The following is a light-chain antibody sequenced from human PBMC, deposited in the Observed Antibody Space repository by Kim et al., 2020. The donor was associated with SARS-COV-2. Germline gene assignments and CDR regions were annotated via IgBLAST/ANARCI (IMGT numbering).Light chain of an antibody. CDR2: DAS. CDR1: QSISSW. V-gene: IGKV1-5*01. Sequence: ASVGDRVTLTCRDSQSISSWLAWYQQKPGKAPKLLIYDASSLESGVPSRFSGSGSGTEFTLTISSLQPDDFATYYCQQYNSYAWTFGQGTKVDIK. J-gene: IGKJ1*01. CDR3: QQYNSYAWT.